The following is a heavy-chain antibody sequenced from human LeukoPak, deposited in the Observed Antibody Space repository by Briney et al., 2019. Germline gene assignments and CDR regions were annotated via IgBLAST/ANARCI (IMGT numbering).Heavy chain of an antibody. CDR1: GFTFSSYA. V-gene: IGHV3-23*01. D-gene: IGHD1-1*01. CDR3: AKDRLDHAGPHDYFEW. CDR2: VCASGGCT. Sequence: PGGSLGLSCEASGFTFSSYAMSWVRQSPGKGLEWVAAVCASGGCTYYADSVKGRFSVSRDNAMSTLSLQMDSLRADDTAVYFCAKDRLDHAGPHDYFEWWGQGTLVTVSS. J-gene: IGHJ4*02.